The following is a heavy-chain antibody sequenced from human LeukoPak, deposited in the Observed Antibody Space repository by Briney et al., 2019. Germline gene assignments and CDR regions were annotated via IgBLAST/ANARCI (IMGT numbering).Heavy chain of an antibody. CDR1: GFTFSSYS. V-gene: IGHV3-21*01. Sequence: PGGSLRLSCAASGFTFSSYSMKWVRQAPGKGLEWVSFISSSSSYIYYADSVKGRFTISRDNAKNSLYPQMNSLRAEDTAVYYCARGTMFPYYFDYWGQGTLVTVSS. J-gene: IGHJ4*02. CDR3: ARGTMFPYYFDY. CDR2: ISSSSSYI. D-gene: IGHD3-10*02.